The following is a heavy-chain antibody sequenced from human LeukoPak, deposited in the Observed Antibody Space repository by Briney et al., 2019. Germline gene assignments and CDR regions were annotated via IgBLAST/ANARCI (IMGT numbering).Heavy chain of an antibody. Sequence: SVKVSCKASGGTFSSYAISWVRQAPGQGLEWMGGIIPIFGTANYAQKFQGRVTITTDESTSTAYMELSRLRSDDTAVYYCAREGRVYYDILTGYYSAFDYWGQGTLVTVSS. J-gene: IGHJ4*02. V-gene: IGHV1-69*05. D-gene: IGHD3-9*01. CDR2: IIPIFGTA. CDR1: GGTFSSYA. CDR3: AREGRVYYDILTGYYSAFDY.